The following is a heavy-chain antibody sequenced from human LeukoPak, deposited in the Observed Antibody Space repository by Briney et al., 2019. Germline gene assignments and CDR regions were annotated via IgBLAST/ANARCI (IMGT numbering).Heavy chain of an antibody. D-gene: IGHD3-22*01. V-gene: IGHV3-23*01. CDR3: AKVSLPTVRGYDSSGYSPYYFDY. Sequence: PGGSLRLSCAASGFTFSSYAMNWVRQAPGKGLEWVSAISGSGGSTYYADSVKGRFTISRDNSKNTLYLQMNSLRAEDTAVYYCAKVSLPTVRGYDSSGYSPYYFDYWGQGTLVTVSS. CDR1: GFTFSSYA. J-gene: IGHJ4*02. CDR2: ISGSGGST.